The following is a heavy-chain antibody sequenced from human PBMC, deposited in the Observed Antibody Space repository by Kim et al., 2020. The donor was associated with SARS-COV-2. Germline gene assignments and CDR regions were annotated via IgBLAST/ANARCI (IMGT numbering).Heavy chain of an antibody. D-gene: IGHD3-10*01. CDR3: AREVPKGYYGSGSYYYYYYGMDV. V-gene: IGHV3-7*01. CDR1: GFTFSSYW. J-gene: IGHJ6*02. CDR2: IKQDGSEK. Sequence: GGSLRRSCAASGFTFSSYWMSWVRQAPGKGLEWVANIKQDGSEKYYVDSVKGRFTISRDNAKNSLYLQMNSLRAEDTAVYYCAREVPKGYYGSGSYYYYYYGMDVWGQGTTVTVSS.